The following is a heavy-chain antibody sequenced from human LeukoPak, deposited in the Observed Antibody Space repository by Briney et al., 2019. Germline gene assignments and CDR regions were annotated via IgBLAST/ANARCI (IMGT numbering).Heavy chain of an antibody. D-gene: IGHD2-8*02. J-gene: IGHJ5*02. Sequence: SETLSLTCTVSGVSISSYYWSWIRQPPGKGLEWIGYIYYIGSTNYNPSLKSRVTISVDTSKNQFSLKLSSVTAADTAAYYCAKGSGPPWFDPWGQGTLVTVSS. CDR2: IYYIGST. V-gene: IGHV4-59*08. CDR3: AKGSGPPWFDP. CDR1: GVSISSYY.